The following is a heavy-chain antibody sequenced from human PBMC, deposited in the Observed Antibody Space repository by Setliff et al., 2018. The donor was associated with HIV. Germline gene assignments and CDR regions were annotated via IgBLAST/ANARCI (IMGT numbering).Heavy chain of an antibody. J-gene: IGHJ4*02. CDR3: AREFCTHGVCYEYYLDY. CDR2: INDSGSA. Sequence: PSETLSLTCTVSGGSISRHYWSWIRQSPGKGLEWIGYINDSGSAKYNPSLKSRVTISMETSKSQFSLKLNSVTAADSAIYYCAREFCTHGVCYEYYLDYWGQGTLVTVSS. V-gene: IGHV4-59*11. D-gene: IGHD2-8*01. CDR1: GGSISRHY.